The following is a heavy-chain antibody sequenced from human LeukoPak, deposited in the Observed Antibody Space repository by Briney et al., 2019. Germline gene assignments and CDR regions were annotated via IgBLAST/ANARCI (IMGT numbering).Heavy chain of an antibody. D-gene: IGHD3-10*01. V-gene: IGHV4-34*01. Sequence: SETLSLTCAVYGGSFSGYYWSWIRQPPGKGLEWIGEINHSGSTNYNPSLKSRVTISVDTSKNQFSLKLSSVTAADTAVYYCARGTSGGSGSYYSPTKGMDVWGQGTTVTVSS. J-gene: IGHJ6*02. CDR2: INHSGST. CDR1: GGSFSGYY. CDR3: ARGTSGGSGSYYSPTKGMDV.